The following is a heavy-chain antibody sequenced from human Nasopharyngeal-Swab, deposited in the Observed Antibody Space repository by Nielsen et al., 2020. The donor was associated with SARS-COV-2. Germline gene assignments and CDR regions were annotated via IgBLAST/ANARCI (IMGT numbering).Heavy chain of an antibody. CDR3: ARVGIFGVVWLTGAGFDY. J-gene: IGHJ4*02. CDR1: GGSISSSSYY. Sequence: SETLSLTCTVSGGSISSSSYYWGWIRQPPGKGLEWIGEINHSGSTNYNPSLKSRVTISVDTSKNQFSLKLSSVTAADTAVYYYARVGIFGVVWLTGAGFDYWGQGTLVTVSS. CDR2: INHSGST. V-gene: IGHV4-39*07. D-gene: IGHD3-3*01.